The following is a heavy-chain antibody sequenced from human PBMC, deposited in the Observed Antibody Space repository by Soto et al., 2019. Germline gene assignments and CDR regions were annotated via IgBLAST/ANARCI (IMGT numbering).Heavy chain of an antibody. CDR1: GGTFSSYA. J-gene: IGHJ6*02. D-gene: IGHD6-13*01. CDR2: IIPIFGTA. V-gene: IGHV1-69*13. CDR3: ARGYSSSWYARPSYYYYGMDV. Sequence: SVKVSCKASGGTFSSYAISWVRQAPGQGLEWMGGIIPIFGTANYAQKFQGRVTITADESTSTAYMELSSLRSEDTAVYYCARGYSSSWYARPSYYYYGMDVWGQGTTITVSS.